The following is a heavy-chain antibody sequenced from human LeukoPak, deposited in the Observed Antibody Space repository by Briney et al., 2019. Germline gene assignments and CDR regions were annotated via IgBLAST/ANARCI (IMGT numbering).Heavy chain of an antibody. CDR3: AKDFLIVGATHYFDY. CDR1: GFTFSSYG. CDR2: ISYDGSNK. J-gene: IGHJ4*02. D-gene: IGHD1-26*01. V-gene: IGHV3-30*18. Sequence: PPGRSLRLSCAASGFTFSSYGMHWVRQAPGKGLEWVAVISYDGSNKYYADSVKGRFTISRDNSKNTLYLQMNSLRAEDTAVYYCAKDFLIVGATHYFDYWGQGTLVTVSS.